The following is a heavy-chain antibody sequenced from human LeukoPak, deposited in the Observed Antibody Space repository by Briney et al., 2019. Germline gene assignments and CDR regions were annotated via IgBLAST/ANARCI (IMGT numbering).Heavy chain of an antibody. CDR1: GFTFSSYA. CDR2: ISGSGGST. J-gene: IGHJ4*02. CDR3: AKDPNALVYYYDSSGHTLEG. Sequence: GGSLRLSCAASGFTFSSYAMSWVRQAPGKGLEWVSAISGSGGSTYYADSVKGRFTISRDNSKNTLYLQMNSLRAEDTAVYYCAKDPNALVYYYDSSGHTLEGWGQGTLVTVSS. D-gene: IGHD3-22*01. V-gene: IGHV3-23*01.